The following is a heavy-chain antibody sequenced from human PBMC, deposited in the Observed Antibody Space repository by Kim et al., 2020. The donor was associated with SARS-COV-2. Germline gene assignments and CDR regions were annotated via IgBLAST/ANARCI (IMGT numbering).Heavy chain of an antibody. CDR3: ARRYCSGGSCFFDY. V-gene: IGHV5-51*01. Sequence: SPPLQGQVTISADKSISTAYLQGSSLKASDTAMYYCARRYCSGGSCFFDYWGQGTLVTVSS. D-gene: IGHD2-15*01. J-gene: IGHJ4*02.